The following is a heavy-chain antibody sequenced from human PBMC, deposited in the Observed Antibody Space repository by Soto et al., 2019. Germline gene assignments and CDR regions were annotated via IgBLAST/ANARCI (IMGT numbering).Heavy chain of an antibody. CDR1: GFTFSSDS. CDR3: ARGGNRQKLVDS. J-gene: IGHJ4*02. CDR2: ISSSSSYI. D-gene: IGHD6-6*01. Sequence: GASLRLSWASSGFTFSSDSMDWFRQAPGKGLEWVSSISSSSSYIYYADSVKGRFTISRDNAKNSLYLQMNSLRAEDTAVYYCARGGNRQKLVDSWGQGTLVTVS. V-gene: IGHV3-21*01.